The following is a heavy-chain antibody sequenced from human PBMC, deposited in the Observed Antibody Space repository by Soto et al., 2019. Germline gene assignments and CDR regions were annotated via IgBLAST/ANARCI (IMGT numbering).Heavy chain of an antibody. CDR1: GGSFSSADYY. CDR2: ISYSGST. CDR3: SRIPTLNSPAPFDS. D-gene: IGHD1-26*01. Sequence: QVQLQESGPGLVKSSQTLSLTCTVSGGSFSSADYYWNWIRQPPGKGLEWNGHISYSGSTSYNPSLKRRVIISLDTAKNQFSLRLRSVTAADTAMYYCSRIPTLNSPAPFDSWGQGTLVTVSS. V-gene: IGHV4-30-4*01. J-gene: IGHJ4*02.